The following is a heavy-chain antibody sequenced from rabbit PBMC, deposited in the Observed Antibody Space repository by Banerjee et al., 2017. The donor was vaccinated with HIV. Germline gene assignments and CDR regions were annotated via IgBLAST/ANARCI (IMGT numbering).Heavy chain of an antibody. CDR1: GFSFSSGYY. CDR2: IYAGSSGST. Sequence: QEQLEESGGDLVKPGASLTLTCTASGFSFSSGYYMCWVRQAPGKGLEWIACIYAGSSGSTYYASWAKGRFTISKTSSTTVTLQMTSLTAADTATYFCAREGYDDYGDGVYYFNLWGQGTLVTVS. J-gene: IGHJ4*01. CDR3: AREGYDDYGDGVYYFNL. V-gene: IGHV1S45*01. D-gene: IGHD2-1*01.